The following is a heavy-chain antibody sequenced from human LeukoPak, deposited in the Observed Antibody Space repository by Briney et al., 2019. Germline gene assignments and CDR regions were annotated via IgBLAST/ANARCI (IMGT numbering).Heavy chain of an antibody. Sequence: PGGSLRLSCAASGFTVSTNYMSWVRQAPGKGLEWVSLIYSGGSTYYADSVKGRFTISRDDSMNTLYLQMNSLRAEDTAVYYCARERGANTNYNWFDPWGQGTLVTVSS. J-gene: IGHJ5*02. CDR1: GFTVSTNY. CDR2: IYSGGST. CDR3: ARERGANTNYNWFDP. D-gene: IGHD4/OR15-4a*01. V-gene: IGHV3-53*05.